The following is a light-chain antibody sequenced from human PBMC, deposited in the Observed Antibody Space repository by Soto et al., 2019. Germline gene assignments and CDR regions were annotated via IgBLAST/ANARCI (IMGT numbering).Light chain of an antibody. V-gene: IGKV3-15*01. J-gene: IGKJ1*01. CDR1: QSISNK. CDR2: GAS. Sequence: EIVMTQSPATLSVSPVERATLSCRASQSISNKLAWYQQRPGQAPRLLIYGASTRATGIPARFSGSGSGTEFTLTISSLQSEDFAVYYCQQYNNWPPWTFGQGTKVEVK. CDR3: QQYNNWPPWT.